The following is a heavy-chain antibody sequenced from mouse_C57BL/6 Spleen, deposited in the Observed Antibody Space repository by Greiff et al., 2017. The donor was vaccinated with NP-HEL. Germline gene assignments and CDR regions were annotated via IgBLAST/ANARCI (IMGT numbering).Heavy chain of an antibody. J-gene: IGHJ2*01. CDR3: AREDYGSSYGGYFDY. V-gene: IGHV5-4*01. CDR1: GFTFSSYA. D-gene: IGHD1-1*01. CDR2: ISDGGSYT. Sequence: EVKVVESGGGLVKPGGSLKLSCAASGFTFSSYAMSWVRQTPEKRLEWVATISDGGSYTYYPDNVKGRFTISRDNAKNNLYLQMSHLKSEDTAMYYCAREDYGSSYGGYFDYWGQGTTLTVSS.